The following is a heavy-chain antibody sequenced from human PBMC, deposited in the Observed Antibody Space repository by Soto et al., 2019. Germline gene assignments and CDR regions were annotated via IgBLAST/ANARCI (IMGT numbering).Heavy chain of an antibody. D-gene: IGHD3-22*01. V-gene: IGHV4-59*01. Sequence: SETLSLTCTVSGGSISSYYWSWIRQPPGKGLEWIGYIYYSGSTNYNPSLKSRVTISVDTSKNQFSLKLSSVTAADTAVYYCAREGYYDSSGYSRDWFDPWGQGTLVTVSS. CDR1: GGSISSYY. CDR2: IYYSGST. CDR3: AREGYYDSSGYSRDWFDP. J-gene: IGHJ5*02.